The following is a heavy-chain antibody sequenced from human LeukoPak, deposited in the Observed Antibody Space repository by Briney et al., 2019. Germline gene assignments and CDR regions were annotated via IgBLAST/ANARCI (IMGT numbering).Heavy chain of an antibody. CDR1: GITFGNNW. CDR2: INSDGGGA. V-gene: IGHV3-74*01. Sequence: GGSLRLSCAASGITFGNNWMHWVRQGPGKGLVWISRINSDGGGAIYADSVKGRFTVPRDNAKNTLYLQMNRLRAEDTAVYYCARDVPHNWFDTWGQGTLVTVSS. CDR3: ARDVPHNWFDT. J-gene: IGHJ5*02.